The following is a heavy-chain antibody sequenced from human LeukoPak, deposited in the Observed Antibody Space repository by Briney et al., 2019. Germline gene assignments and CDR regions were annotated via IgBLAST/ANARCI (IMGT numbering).Heavy chain of an antibody. V-gene: IGHV3-15*01. CDR3: TTDRHDYYGSGSYDNWFDP. CDR1: GFTFSNAW. CDR2: IKSKTDGGTT. D-gene: IGHD3-10*01. J-gene: IGHJ5*02. Sequence: GGSLRLSCAASGFTFSNAWMSWVRQAPGKGLEWVSRIKSKTDGGTTDYAAPVKGRFTISRDDSKNTLYLQMNSLKTEDTAVYYCTTDRHDYYGSGSYDNWFDPWGQGTLVTVSS.